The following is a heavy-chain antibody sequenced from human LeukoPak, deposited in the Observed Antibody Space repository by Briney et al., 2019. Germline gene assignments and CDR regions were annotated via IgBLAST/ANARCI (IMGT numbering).Heavy chain of an antibody. V-gene: IGHV3-21*01. J-gene: IGHJ4*02. CDR2: ISSSSSYI. D-gene: IGHD3-16*01. CDR3: ARGGTPRLIKTRFDY. CDR1: GFTFSSYS. Sequence: KSGGSLRLSCAASGFTFSSYSMNWVRQAPGKGLEWVSSISSSSSYIYYADSVKGRFTISRDNAKNSLYLQMNSLRAEDTAVYYCARGGTPRLIKTRFDYWGQGTLVTVSS.